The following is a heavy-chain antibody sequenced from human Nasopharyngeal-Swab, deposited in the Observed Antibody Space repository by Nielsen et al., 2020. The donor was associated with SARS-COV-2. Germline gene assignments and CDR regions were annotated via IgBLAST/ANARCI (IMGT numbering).Heavy chain of an antibody. J-gene: IGHJ4*02. CDR2: INEDGKSI. Sequence: GASLKSSCAASGFTFSAYWVHGDREAPGEGLVWVSRINEDGKSISYADSLRGRFTVSRDNAKNALYLQMDSLRAEDTAVYYCTRAGNYRHDYWGPGTLVTVSS. CDR1: GFTFSAYW. V-gene: IGHV3-74*01. CDR3: TRAGNYRHDY. D-gene: IGHD3-22*01.